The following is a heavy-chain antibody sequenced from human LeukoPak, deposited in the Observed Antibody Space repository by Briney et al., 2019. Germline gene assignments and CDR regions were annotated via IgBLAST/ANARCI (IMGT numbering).Heavy chain of an antibody. D-gene: IGHD2-15*01. CDR3: ARDGWRYCSGGSCWVY. CDR1: GYTFTSYA. CDR2: INTNTGNP. Sequence: GASVKVSCKASGYTFTSYAMNWVRQAPGQGLEWMRWINTNTGNPTYAQGFTGRFVFSLDTSVSTAYLQISSLRAEDTAVYYCARDGWRYCSGGSCWVYWGQGTLVTVSS. J-gene: IGHJ4*02. V-gene: IGHV7-4-1*02.